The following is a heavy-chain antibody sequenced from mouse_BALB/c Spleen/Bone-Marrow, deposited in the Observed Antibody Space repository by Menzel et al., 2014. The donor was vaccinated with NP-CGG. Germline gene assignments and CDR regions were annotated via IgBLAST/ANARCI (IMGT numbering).Heavy chain of an antibody. Sequence: VQRGESGAEFVMPGASVKMSCKASGYTFTDKWMHWVKQRPGQGLEWIGAIDTSDSYINYNQKFKGKASLTVDASSSTAYMHLSSLTSDDSAVYYCARGGHDFSLDYWGQGTSVIVSS. CDR2: IDTSDSYI. V-gene: IGHV1-69*01. J-gene: IGHJ4*01. D-gene: IGHD2-4*01. CDR3: ARGGHDFSLDY. CDR1: GYTFTDKW.